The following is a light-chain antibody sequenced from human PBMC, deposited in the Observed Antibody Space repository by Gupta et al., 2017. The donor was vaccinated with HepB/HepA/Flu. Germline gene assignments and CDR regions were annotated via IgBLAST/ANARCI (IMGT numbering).Light chain of an antibody. CDR3: QQRSNWPLT. Sequence: DIVLTQSPGTLSLSPGEGATLSCRASQSVSSYLAWYQQKPGQAPRLLIYDASNRATGIPARFSGSGSGTDFTLTISSLEPEDFAVYYCQQRSNWPLTFGGGTKVEIK. V-gene: IGKV3-11*01. CDR1: QSVSSY. CDR2: DAS. J-gene: IGKJ4*01.